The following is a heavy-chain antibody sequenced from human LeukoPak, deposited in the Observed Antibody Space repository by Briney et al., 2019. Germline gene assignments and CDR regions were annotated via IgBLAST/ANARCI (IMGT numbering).Heavy chain of an antibody. Sequence: GGSLRLSCAASGFPFSSYAMHWFRQAPARGLEWVALISYDGSNKYYVDSVKGRLTISRDNSKNTLYLQMNSLRAEDTALYYCATHYYDSSGYHSPDYWGQGTLVTVSS. V-gene: IGHV3-30-3*01. CDR2: ISYDGSNK. CDR1: GFPFSSYA. D-gene: IGHD3-22*01. J-gene: IGHJ4*02. CDR3: ATHYYDSSGYHSPDY.